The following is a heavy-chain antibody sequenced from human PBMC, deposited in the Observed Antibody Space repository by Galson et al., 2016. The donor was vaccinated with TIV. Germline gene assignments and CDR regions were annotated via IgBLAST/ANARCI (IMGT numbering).Heavy chain of an antibody. V-gene: IGHV5-51*01. CDR3: SRLEGYDGRASDY. J-gene: IGHJ4*02. Sequence: QSGAEVKKPGESLKISCKASGYRFTNHWIGWVRQMPGKGLEWLGVIYPGDSDTRYSPSFQGQVTISADKSSSTAHLQWSSLKASDTAMYYCSRLEGYDGRASDYWGQGTLVTVSS. CDR1: GYRFTNHW. D-gene: IGHD3-22*01. CDR2: IYPGDSDT.